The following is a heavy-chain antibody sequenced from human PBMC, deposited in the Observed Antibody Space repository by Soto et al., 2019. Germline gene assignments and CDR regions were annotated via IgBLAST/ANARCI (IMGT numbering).Heavy chain of an antibody. CDR2: ISGSGGST. D-gene: IGHD3-3*01. J-gene: IGHJ4*02. CDR1: GFSFSSYA. V-gene: IGHV3-23*01. Sequence: GGSLRLSCAASGFSFSSYAMSWVRKAPGKGLEWVSAISGSGGSTYYADSVKGRFTISRDNSKNTLYLQMNSLRAEDTAVYYCAKGLVLRFLEWLPRTKKYYFDYWGQGTLVTVSS. CDR3: AKGLVLRFLEWLPRTKKYYFDY.